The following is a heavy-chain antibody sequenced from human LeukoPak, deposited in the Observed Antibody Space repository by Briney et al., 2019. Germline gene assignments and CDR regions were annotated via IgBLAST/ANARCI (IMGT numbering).Heavy chain of an antibody. D-gene: IGHD3-22*01. CDR1: GFNFSSYS. CDR2: ISSSSSYI. J-gene: IGHJ4*02. V-gene: IGHV3-21*01. Sequence: GGSLRLSCAASGFNFSSYSMNWVRQAPGKGLEWVSSISSSSSYIYYADSVKGRFAISRDNAKNSLYLQMNSLRAEDTAVYYCARHYFYDSSAYYYREFDYWGQGTLVTVSS. CDR3: ARHYFYDSSAYYYREFDY.